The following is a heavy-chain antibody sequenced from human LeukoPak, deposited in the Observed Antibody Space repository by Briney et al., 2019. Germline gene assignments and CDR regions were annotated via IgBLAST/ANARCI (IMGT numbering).Heavy chain of an antibody. D-gene: IGHD3-22*01. CDR2: ISSSGSTI. J-gene: IGHJ5*02. CDR3: ARENYYDSSGYYGNWFDP. V-gene: IGHV3-11*01. Sequence: GGSLRLSCAASGFTFSDYYMSWIRQAPGKGLEWVSYISSSGSTIYYADSVKGRFTISRDNAKNSLYLQMNSLRAEDTAVYYCARENYYDSSGYYGNWFDPWGQGTLVTVSS. CDR1: GFTFSDYY.